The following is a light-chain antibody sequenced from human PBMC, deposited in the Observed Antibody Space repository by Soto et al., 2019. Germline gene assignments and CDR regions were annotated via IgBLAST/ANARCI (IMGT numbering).Light chain of an antibody. CDR3: QQYNSYSRT. J-gene: IGKJ1*01. CDR1: QSVSTY. V-gene: IGKV3-11*01. Sequence: EAMLTQSPATLSLSPVESATLSCRASQSVSTYLAWYQQKPGQAPRLLIVGSFARATGIPARFSGSGSGTEFTLTISSLQPDDFATYYCQQYNSYSRTFGQGTKVDI. CDR2: GSF.